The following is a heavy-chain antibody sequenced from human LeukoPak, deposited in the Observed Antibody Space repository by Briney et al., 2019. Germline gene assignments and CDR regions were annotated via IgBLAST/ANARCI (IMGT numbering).Heavy chain of an antibody. CDR2: ISWDGGST. CDR3: AKGIAVAGTEGYYFDY. CDR1: GFTFDDYT. V-gene: IGHV3-43*01. J-gene: IGHJ4*02. D-gene: IGHD6-19*01. Sequence: PGGSLRLSCAASGFTFDDYTMHWVRQAPGKGLEGVSLISWDGGSTYYADSVKGRFTISRDNSKNSLYLQMNSLRTEDTALYYCAKGIAVAGTEGYYFDYWGQGTLVTVSS.